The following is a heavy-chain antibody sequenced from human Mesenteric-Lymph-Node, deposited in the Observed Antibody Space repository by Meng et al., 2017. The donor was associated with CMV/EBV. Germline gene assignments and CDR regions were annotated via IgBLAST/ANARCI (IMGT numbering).Heavy chain of an antibody. D-gene: IGHD6-19*01. V-gene: IGHV1-18*01. CDR1: GYTFTSYG. CDR3: ARGPRRSGWSTDFDY. J-gene: IGHJ4*02. CDR2: ISAYNGNT. Sequence: ASVKVSCKASGYTFTSYGISWVRQAPGQGLEWMGWISAYNGNTNYAQKLQGRVTMTTDTSTSTAYMELRSLRSDDTAVYYCARGPRRSGWSTDFDYWGQGTLVTVSS.